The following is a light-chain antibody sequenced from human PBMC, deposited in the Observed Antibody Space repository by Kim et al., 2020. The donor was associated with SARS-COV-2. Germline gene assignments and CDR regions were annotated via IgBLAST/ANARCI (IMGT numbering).Light chain of an antibody. CDR2: GAS. Sequence: SVSPGERATLSCRASQSVSNNLAWYQQKAGQAPRLLIYGASTRAPGIAATFSGSGSGTEFTLTISGLRSEDFAVYYCHQYNDWPLTFGGGTKLEIK. CDR1: QSVSNN. CDR3: HQYNDWPLT. J-gene: IGKJ4*01. V-gene: IGKV3-15*01.